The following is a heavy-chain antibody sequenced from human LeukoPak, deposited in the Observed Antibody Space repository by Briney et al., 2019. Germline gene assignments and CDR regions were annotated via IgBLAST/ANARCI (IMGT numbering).Heavy chain of an antibody. Sequence: GESLKISCKGSGYSFTSYWIGWVRQMPGKGLEWMGIIYPGDSDTRYSPSFQSQVTISADKSISTAYLQWSSLKASDTAMYYCARRDYDILTGYYNYFDYWGQGTLVTVSS. J-gene: IGHJ4*02. CDR1: GYSFTSYW. CDR3: ARRDYDILTGYYNYFDY. CDR2: IYPGDSDT. V-gene: IGHV5-51*01. D-gene: IGHD3-9*01.